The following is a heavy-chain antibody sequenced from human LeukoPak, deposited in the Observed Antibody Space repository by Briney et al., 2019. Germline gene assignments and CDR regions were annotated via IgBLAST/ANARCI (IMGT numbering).Heavy chain of an antibody. J-gene: IGHJ4*02. CDR2: INHSGST. Sequence: SETLSLTCAVYGGSFSGYYWSWIRQPPGKGLEWIGEINHSGSTNYNPSLKSRVTISVDTSKNQFSLKLSSVTAADTAVYYCARGSDWRVWFGELLLWGQGTLVTVSS. CDR1: GGSFSGYY. V-gene: IGHV4-34*01. CDR3: ARGSDWRVWFGELLL. D-gene: IGHD3-10*01.